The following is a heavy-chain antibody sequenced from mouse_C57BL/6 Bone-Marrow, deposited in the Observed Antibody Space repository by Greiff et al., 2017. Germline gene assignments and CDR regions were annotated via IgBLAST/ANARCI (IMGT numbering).Heavy chain of an antibody. CDR1: GFTFSSYA. CDR3: AREGWLRRGRRYCDY. Sequence: EVQLVESGGGLVKPGGSLKLSCAASGFTFSSYAMSWVRQTPEKRLEWVATISDGGSYTYYPDNVKGRFTISRDNAKNNLYLQMSHLKSEDTAMYYCAREGWLRRGRRYCDYWGQGTTLTVSS. J-gene: IGHJ2*01. D-gene: IGHD2-2*01. CDR2: ISDGGSYT. V-gene: IGHV5-4*01.